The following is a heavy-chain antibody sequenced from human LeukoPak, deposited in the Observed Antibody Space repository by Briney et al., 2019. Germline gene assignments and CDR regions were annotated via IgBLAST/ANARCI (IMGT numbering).Heavy chain of an antibody. J-gene: IGHJ4*02. CDR2: ISGSGGST. CDR1: GFTFSNAW. V-gene: IGHV3-23*01. Sequence: GGSLRLSCAASGFTFSNAWMNWVRQAPGKGLEWVSAISGSGGSTYYADSVKGRFTISRDNSKNTLYLQMNSLRAEDTAVYYCASIRRDGYNFNYWGQGTLVTVSS. CDR3: ASIRRDGYNFNY. D-gene: IGHD5-24*01.